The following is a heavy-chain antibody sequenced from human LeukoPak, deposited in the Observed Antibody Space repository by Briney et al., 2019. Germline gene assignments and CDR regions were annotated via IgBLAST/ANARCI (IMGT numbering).Heavy chain of an antibody. CDR2: IYYSGST. CDR1: GGSISSYY. D-gene: IGHD6-13*01. V-gene: IGHV4-59*01. J-gene: IGHJ3*02. Sequence: SETLSLTCTVSGGSISSYYWSWIRQPPGKGLEWIGYIYYSGSTNYNPSLKSRVTISVDTSKNQFSLKLSSVTAADTAVYYCARDSSSWNAFDIWGQGTMVTVSS. CDR3: ARDSSSWNAFDI.